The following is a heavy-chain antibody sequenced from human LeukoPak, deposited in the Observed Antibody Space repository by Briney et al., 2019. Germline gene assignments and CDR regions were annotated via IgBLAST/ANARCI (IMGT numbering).Heavy chain of an antibody. Sequence: GGSLRLSCAASGFTFSDYYMSWIRQAPGKGLEWVSYISSSGSTIYYADSVKGRFTISRDNSKNTLYLQMNSLRAEDTAVYYCAKEGNYYDSSGYSYYFDYWGQGTLVTVSS. V-gene: IGHV3-11*01. CDR2: ISSSGSTI. D-gene: IGHD3-22*01. J-gene: IGHJ4*02. CDR3: AKEGNYYDSSGYSYYFDY. CDR1: GFTFSDYY.